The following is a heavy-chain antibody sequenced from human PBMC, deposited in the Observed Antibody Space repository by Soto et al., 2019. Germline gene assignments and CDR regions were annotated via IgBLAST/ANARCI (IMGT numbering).Heavy chain of an antibody. D-gene: IGHD7-27*01. V-gene: IGHV4-30-4*01. Sequence: QVQLQESGPGLVKPSQTLSLTCTVSGGSISTVDYWWSWIRQSPDMGLEWIGHIYDGGRTYNNPSLESRVPMSVDTSKGQLSLTLSSVSAADTAVYSCARGPSGDKVDSWGQGTLVTVSS. CDR3: ARGPSGDKVDS. J-gene: IGHJ4*02. CDR2: IYDGGRT. CDR1: GGSISTVDYW.